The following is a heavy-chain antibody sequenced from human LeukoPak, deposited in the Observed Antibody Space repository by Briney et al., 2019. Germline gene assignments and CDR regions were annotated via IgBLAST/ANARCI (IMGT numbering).Heavy chain of an antibody. J-gene: IGHJ4*02. CDR3: STLTSRGLSDS. D-gene: IGHD1-20*01. V-gene: IGHV3-15*07. CDR1: GFTFTNAW. Sequence: AGGSLRLSCAASGFTFTNAWMNWVRQAPGKGLEWVGRIKSKADGETIDYAAPVKGRFTFSRDDSKNMLYLQMNSLKSEDTAVYYCSTLTSRGLSDSWGQGTLVTVSS. CDR2: IKSKADGETI.